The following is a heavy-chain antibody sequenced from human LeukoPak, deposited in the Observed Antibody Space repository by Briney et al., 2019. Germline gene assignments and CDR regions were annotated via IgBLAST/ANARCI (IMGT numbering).Heavy chain of an antibody. D-gene: IGHD3-22*01. CDR1: GYSISTGYY. V-gene: IGHV4-38-2*02. Sequence: PSETLSLTCTVSGYSISTGYYWDWIRQPPGKGLEWIGTFYHGGSTYYNPSLKSRLTMSVDTSKNQLSLKLSSVTAADTAVYYCARDASSGYYYDSSGYYYGGRYFDYWGQGTLVTVSS. CDR2: FYHGGST. J-gene: IGHJ4*02. CDR3: ARDASSGYYYDSSGYYYGGRYFDY.